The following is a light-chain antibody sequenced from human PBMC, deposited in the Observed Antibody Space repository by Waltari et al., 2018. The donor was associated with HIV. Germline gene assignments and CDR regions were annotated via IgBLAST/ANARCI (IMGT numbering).Light chain of an antibody. J-gene: IGKJ4*01. CDR2: DAS. Sequence: DIVMTQSPDSLAVSLGERATITCKSSQSVLWDSNSKNYLAWYQQKPGTAPKLLIYDASLLYPGVPSRFSGSGSGTYFTLTISRLQPEDIATYYCQKYNDPALTFGGGTKVQI. CDR1: QSVLWDSNSKNY. V-gene: IGKV4-1*01. CDR3: QKYNDPALT.